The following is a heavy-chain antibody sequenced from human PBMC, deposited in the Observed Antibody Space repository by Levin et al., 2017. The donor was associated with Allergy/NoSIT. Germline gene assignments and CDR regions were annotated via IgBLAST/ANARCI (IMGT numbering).Heavy chain of an antibody. CDR3: VRDGRSGWHFDY. CDR2: TKEDGSQR. D-gene: IGHD6-19*01. V-gene: IGHV3-7*03. J-gene: IGHJ4*02. Sequence: LSLTCAASGFSISSYWMSWVRPTPGKGLEWVANTKEDGSQRYYVDSVKGRFTIFRNNAKNSLDLQMNSLRAEDTAVYFCVRDGRSGWHFDYWGQGTLVTVSS. CDR1: GFSISSYW.